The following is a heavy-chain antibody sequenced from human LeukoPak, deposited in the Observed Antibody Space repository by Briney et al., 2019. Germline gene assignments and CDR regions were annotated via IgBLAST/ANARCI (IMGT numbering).Heavy chain of an antibody. CDR1: GYSISSGFH. Sequence: SETLSLTCTVSGYSISSGFHWGWIRQPPGKGLEWIGNFYYTGTTSYNPSLKSRVTISVDTSKNHFSLKLSSVTAADTAVYFCVRGVEHWGQGTLVTVSS. J-gene: IGHJ5*02. CDR3: VRGVEH. CDR2: FYYTGTT. V-gene: IGHV4-38-2*02.